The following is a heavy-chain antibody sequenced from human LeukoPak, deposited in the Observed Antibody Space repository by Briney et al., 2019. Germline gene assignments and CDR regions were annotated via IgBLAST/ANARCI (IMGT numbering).Heavy chain of an antibody. Sequence: GGSLRLSCAAPGFTFSSYAMSWVRQAPGKGLEWVSAISGSGGSTYYADSVKGRFTISRDNSKNTLYLQMNSLRAEDTAVYYCAKDPRSQYYFDYWGQGTLVTVSS. D-gene: IGHD6-19*01. J-gene: IGHJ4*02. CDR3: AKDPRSQYYFDY. CDR1: GFTFSSYA. V-gene: IGHV3-23*01. CDR2: ISGSGGST.